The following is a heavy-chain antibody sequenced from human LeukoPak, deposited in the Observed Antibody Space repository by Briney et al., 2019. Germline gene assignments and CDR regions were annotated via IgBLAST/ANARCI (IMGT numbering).Heavy chain of an antibody. V-gene: IGHV4-34*01. Sequence: SETLSLTCAVYGGSFSGYYWSWIRQPPGKGLEWIGEINHSGSTNYNPSLESRVTISVDTSKNQFSLKLSSVTAADTAVYYCARASGGELSRHSDFWGQGTLVTVSS. CDR2: INHSGST. J-gene: IGHJ4*02. CDR1: GGSFSGYY. D-gene: IGHD3-16*02. CDR3: ARASGGELSRHSDF.